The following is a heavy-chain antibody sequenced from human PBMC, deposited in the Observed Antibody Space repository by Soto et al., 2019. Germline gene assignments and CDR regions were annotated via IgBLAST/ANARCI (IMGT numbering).Heavy chain of an antibody. V-gene: IGHV1-69*13. D-gene: IGHD6-13*01. CDR2: IIPIFGTA. Sequence: SVKVSCTASGGTFSSYAISWVRQAPGQGLEWMGGIIPIFGTANYAQKFQGRVTITADESTSTAYMELSSLRSEDTAVYYCARDSAHSSSWDPYYYYGMDVWGQGTTVTVSS. CDR3: ARDSAHSSSWDPYYYYGMDV. CDR1: GGTFSSYA. J-gene: IGHJ6*02.